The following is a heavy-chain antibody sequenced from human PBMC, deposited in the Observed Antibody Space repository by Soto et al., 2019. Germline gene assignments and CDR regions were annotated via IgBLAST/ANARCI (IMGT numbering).Heavy chain of an antibody. V-gene: IGHV4-39*02. CDR1: GDSINSTSYY. CDR3: ARRRAGTGCFDY. Sequence: QLQLQESGPGLVKPSETLSLTCNVSGDSINSTSYYWGWIRQPPGKGLEWIGSIFYSGSTYYNPSLKSRVSLYIDTSKNHFSLKLASVTAADTAVYYCARRRAGTGCFDYWGQGTLVTVSS. CDR2: IFYSGST. J-gene: IGHJ4*02. D-gene: IGHD6-13*01.